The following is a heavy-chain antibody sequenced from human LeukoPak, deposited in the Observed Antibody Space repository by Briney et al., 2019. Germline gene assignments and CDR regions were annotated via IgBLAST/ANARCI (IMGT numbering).Heavy chain of an antibody. D-gene: IGHD6-13*01. CDR2: ISSSGSTK. J-gene: IGHJ4*02. Sequence: GGSLRLSCAVSGFTFRSYSMNWVRQAPGKGLEWVSYISSSGSTKYYADSVKGRFTISRDNARNSLYLQMNSLRGEDTAMYYCASGAAVGTSRFDFWGQGTLVSVSS. CDR3: ASGAAVGTSRFDF. V-gene: IGHV3-48*01. CDR1: GFTFRSYS.